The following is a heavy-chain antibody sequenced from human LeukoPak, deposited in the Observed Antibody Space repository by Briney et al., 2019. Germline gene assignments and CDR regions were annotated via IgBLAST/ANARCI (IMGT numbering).Heavy chain of an antibody. CDR3: AREITRPSTIYSSGWQHFDY. D-gene: IGHD6-19*01. CDR1: GFTFSSFE. J-gene: IGHJ4*02. Sequence: GGSLRLSCAASGFTFSSFEMKWVRQAPGKGLEWVSYISSGGSTIYYADSVKGRFTISRDNSKNTLYLQMNSLRPEDTAVYYCAREITRPSTIYSSGWQHFDYWGQGTLVTVSS. CDR2: ISSGGSTI. V-gene: IGHV3-48*03.